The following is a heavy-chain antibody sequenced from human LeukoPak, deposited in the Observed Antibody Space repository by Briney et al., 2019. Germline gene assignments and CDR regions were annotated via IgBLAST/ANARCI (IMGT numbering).Heavy chain of an antibody. CDR1: GGSIGSGAYY. J-gene: IGHJ4*02. Sequence: SETLSLPWPFPGGSIGSGAYYWSWIRQHPGKGLGWIWYIYYSGSPYYNPSLKSRVTISVDASKNQFSLKLSSVTAADTAVYYCARDLGDGYLANDYWGQGTLVTVSS. V-gene: IGHV4-31*02. CDR3: ARDLGDGYLANDY. CDR2: IYYSGSP. D-gene: IGHD5-24*01.